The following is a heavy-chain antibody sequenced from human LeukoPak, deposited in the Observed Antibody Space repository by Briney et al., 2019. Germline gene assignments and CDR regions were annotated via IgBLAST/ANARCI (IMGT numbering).Heavy chain of an antibody. Sequence: SETLSLTCAVYGEPFNGYYWTWIRQSAGKGLEWIGRVSGSGVTTYNPSLKSRVTILVDMSNKQFSLRLNSVTAADTAVYYCARAGGVLGYFDCWGQGALVTVS. CDR2: VSGSGVT. CDR3: ARAGGVLGYFDC. D-gene: IGHD3-10*01. V-gene: IGHV4-59*10. J-gene: IGHJ4*02. CDR1: GEPFNGYY.